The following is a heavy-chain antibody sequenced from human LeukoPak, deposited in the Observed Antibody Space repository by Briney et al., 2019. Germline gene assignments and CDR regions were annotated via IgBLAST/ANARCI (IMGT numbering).Heavy chain of an antibody. J-gene: IGHJ5*02. Sequence: ASVKVSCKASGYTFSDYYMHWVRQAPGQGLEWMGVINPSGGSTRYAQKFQGRVTMTRDMSTSTVDMELSSLRSEDTAVYYCARDSCSSTTNCDENNWFDPWGQGTLVIVSS. V-gene: IGHV1-46*01. D-gene: IGHD2/OR15-2a*01. CDR2: INPSGGST. CDR1: GYTFSDYY. CDR3: ARDSCSSTTNCDENNWFDP.